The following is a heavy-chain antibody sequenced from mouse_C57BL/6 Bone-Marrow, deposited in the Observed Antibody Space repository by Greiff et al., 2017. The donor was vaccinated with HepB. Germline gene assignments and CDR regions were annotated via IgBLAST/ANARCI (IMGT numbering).Heavy chain of an antibody. J-gene: IGHJ1*03. CDR2: IDPETGGT. CDR3: TRFWGDFDV. V-gene: IGHV1-15*01. CDR1: GYTFTDYE. D-gene: IGHD4-1*01. Sequence: VKLMESGAELVRPGASVTLSCKASGYTFTDYEMHWVKQTPVHGLEWIGAIDPETGGTDYNQKFKGKAILTADKSSSTAYMELRSLTSEDSAVYYCTRFWGDFDVWGTGTTVTVSS.